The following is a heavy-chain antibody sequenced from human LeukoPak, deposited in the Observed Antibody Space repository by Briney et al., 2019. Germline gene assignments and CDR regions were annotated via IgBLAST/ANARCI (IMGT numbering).Heavy chain of an antibody. V-gene: IGHV1-3*01. CDR2: INAGNGNT. D-gene: IGHD3-3*01. CDR1: GYTFTSYA. CDR3: ARAGVFGVVTYYFDY. J-gene: IGHJ4*02. Sequence: VASVKVSCKASGYTFTSYAMHWVRQAPGQRLEWMGWINAGNGNTKYSQKFQGRVTITRDTSASTAYMELSSLRSEDTAVYYCARAGVFGVVTYYFDYWGQGTLVTVSS.